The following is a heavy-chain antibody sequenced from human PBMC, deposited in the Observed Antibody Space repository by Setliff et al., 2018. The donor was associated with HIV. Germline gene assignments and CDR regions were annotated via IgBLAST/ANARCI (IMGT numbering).Heavy chain of an antibody. CDR1: GGTFSSYA. CDR3: ARDGLLVAGIRPDN. D-gene: IGHD6-19*01. V-gene: IGHV1-69*13. J-gene: IGHJ4*02. Sequence: GASVKVSCKTSGGTFSSYAISWVRQAPGQGLEWMGGIIAILGTKNYAQKFQGRVTITADESMSTTYMELSSLRSEDTAVYYCARDGLLVAGIRPDNWGQGTLVTVSS. CDR2: IIAILGTK.